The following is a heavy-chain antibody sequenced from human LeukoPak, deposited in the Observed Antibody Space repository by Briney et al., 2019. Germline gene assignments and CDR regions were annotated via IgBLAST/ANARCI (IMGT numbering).Heavy chain of an antibody. CDR3: AKDRAVTYYDFWSGPPNDGMDV. Sequence: GTSLRLSCAASEFTFSHYAMHWVRQAPGKGLEWVAVISYDGSNKYYADSVKGRFTISRDNSKNTLYLQMNSLRAEDTAVYCCAKDRAVTYYDFWSGPPNDGMDVWGQGTTVTVSS. V-gene: IGHV3-30-3*01. CDR2: ISYDGSNK. CDR1: EFTFSHYA. D-gene: IGHD3-3*01. J-gene: IGHJ6*02.